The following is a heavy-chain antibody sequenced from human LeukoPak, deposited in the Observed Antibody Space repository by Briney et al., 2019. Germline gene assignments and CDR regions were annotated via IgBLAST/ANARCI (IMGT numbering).Heavy chain of an antibody. J-gene: IGHJ6*03. V-gene: IGHV4-39*07. CDR1: GGSISSSSYY. D-gene: IGHD1-26*01. CDR3: AREGVWGATNYYMDV. CDR2: IYYSGST. Sequence: PSETLSLTCTVSGGSISSSSYYWGWIRQPPGKGLEWIGSIYYSGSTYYNPSLKSRVTISVDTSKNQFSLKLSSVTAADTAVYYCAREGVWGATNYYMDVWGKGTTVTVSS.